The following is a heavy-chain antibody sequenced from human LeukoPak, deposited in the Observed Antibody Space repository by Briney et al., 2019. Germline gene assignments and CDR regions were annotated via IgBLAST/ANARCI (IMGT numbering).Heavy chain of an antibody. CDR1: GYTFTSYY. D-gene: IGHD3-22*01. Sequence: ASVKVSCKASGYTFTSYYIHWVRQAPGQGLEWMGIINPSGGSTNYAQKLQGRVTMTTDTSTSTAYMELRSLRSDDPAVYYCARHRLPRIYYDSSGFYHDAFDIWGRGTMVTVSS. CDR3: ARHRLPRIYYDSSGFYHDAFDI. CDR2: INPSGGST. J-gene: IGHJ3*02. V-gene: IGHV1-46*01.